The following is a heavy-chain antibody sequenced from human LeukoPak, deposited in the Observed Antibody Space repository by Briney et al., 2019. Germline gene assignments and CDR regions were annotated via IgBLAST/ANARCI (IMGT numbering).Heavy chain of an antibody. D-gene: IGHD5-12*01. V-gene: IGHV3-23*01. J-gene: IGHJ4*02. CDR3: AREGGAYGGYARDY. CDR2: ISGSGGST. CDR1: GFTFSSYA. Sequence: GGSLRLSCAASGFTFSSYAMSWVRQAPGKGLGWVSGISGSGGSTDYADSVKGRFTISRDNSKNTVYMQMNSLRAEDTAVYYCAREGGAYGGYARDYWGQGTQVTVSS.